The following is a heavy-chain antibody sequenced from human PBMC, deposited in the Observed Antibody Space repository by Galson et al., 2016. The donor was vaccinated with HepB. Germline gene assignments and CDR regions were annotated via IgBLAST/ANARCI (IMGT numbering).Heavy chain of an antibody. CDR3: AGLREYPV. J-gene: IGHJ6*02. D-gene: IGHD2/OR15-2a*01. CDR1: GYTFSTCA. CDR2: INAGTGDT. V-gene: IGHV1-3*01. Sequence: SVKVSCKASGYTFSTCAIHWVRQAPGQGLEWMGWINAGTGDTRYSQNFQGGVTITRDTSASTAYMELSSLRSEDTAVYYCAGLREYPVWGQGTTVTVSS.